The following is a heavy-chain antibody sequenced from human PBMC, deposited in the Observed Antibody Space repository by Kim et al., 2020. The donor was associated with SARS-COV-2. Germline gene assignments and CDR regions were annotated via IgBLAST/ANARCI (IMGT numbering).Heavy chain of an antibody. J-gene: IGHJ5*02. CDR2: ISYDGSNK. CDR3: AREIAAGWFDP. D-gene: IGHD6-13*01. CDR1: GFTFSSYA. V-gene: IGHV3-30-3*01. Sequence: GGSLRLSCAASGFTFSSYAMHWVRQAPGKGLEWVAVISYDGSNKYYADSVKGRFTISRDNSKNTLYLQMNSLRAEDTAVYYCAREIAAGWFDPWGQGTLVTVSS.